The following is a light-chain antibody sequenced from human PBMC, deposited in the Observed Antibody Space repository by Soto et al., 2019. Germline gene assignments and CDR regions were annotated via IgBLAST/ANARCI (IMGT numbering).Light chain of an antibody. CDR2: KAS. CDR1: QSISSW. CDR3: QQYNSYSPT. V-gene: IGKV1-5*03. J-gene: IGKJ1*01. Sequence: DIPMTQSPSTLSASVGDRVTITCRASQSISSWLAWYQQKPGKVPKLLIYKASILESGVPSRFSGSGSGTEFTLTISSLQPDDFATYYCQQYNSYSPTFGQGTNVEIK.